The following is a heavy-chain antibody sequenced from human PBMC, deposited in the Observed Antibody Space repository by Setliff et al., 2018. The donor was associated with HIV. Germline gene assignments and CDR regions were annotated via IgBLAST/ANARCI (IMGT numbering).Heavy chain of an antibody. J-gene: IGHJ3*02. Sequence: ASVKVSCKASGYTFISYGISWMRQAPGQGPEWMGWISVDNGDTNYAQKVQGRVSMTTDTSTSTAYMELRSLGFDDTAVYYCTRTSSSRPDAFDIWCQGTMVTVS. CDR2: ISVDNGDT. CDR1: GYTFISYG. D-gene: IGHD6-13*01. CDR3: TRTSSSRPDAFDI. V-gene: IGHV1-18*04.